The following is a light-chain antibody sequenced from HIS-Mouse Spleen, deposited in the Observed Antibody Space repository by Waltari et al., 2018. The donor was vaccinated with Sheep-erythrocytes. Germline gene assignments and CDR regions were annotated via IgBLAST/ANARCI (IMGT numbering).Light chain of an antibody. V-gene: IGLV3-1*01. J-gene: IGLJ2*01. CDR2: QDS. CDR3: QAWDSSTVV. Sequence: SYELTQPPSVSVSPGQTASITCSGDNLGDKYACWYHQKPGQSPVLVIYQDSKRPSGIPGRVSGSNSGNTATLTISGTQAMDEADYYCQAWDSSTVVFGGGTKLTVL. CDR1: NLGDKY.